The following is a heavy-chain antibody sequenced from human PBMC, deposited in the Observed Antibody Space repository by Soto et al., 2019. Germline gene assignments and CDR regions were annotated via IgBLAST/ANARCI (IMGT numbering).Heavy chain of an antibody. D-gene: IGHD6-19*01. Sequence: QVQLQESGPGLVKPSETLSLTCTVSGGSVSSGSYYWSWIRQPPGKGLEWIGYIYYSGSTNYNPSLKSRYTISVDTSKNQFSLKLSSVTAADTAVYYCARIGSGWYEGVLNYYYYGMDVWGQGTTVTVSS. CDR3: ARIGSGWYEGVLNYYYYGMDV. CDR1: GGSVSSGSYY. CDR2: IYYSGST. V-gene: IGHV4-61*01. J-gene: IGHJ6*02.